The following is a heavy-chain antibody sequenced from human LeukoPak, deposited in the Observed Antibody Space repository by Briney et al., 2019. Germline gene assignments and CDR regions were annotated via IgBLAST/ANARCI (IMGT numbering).Heavy chain of an antibody. D-gene: IGHD6-13*01. CDR3: ARDVNRGSSWAFDY. V-gene: IGHV4-4*07. CDR2: IYTSGST. J-gene: IGHJ4*02. CDR1: GGSISSYY. Sequence: PSETLSLTCTVSGGSISSYYWSWIRQPAGKGLEWIGRIYTSGSTNYNPSLKSRVTMSVDTSKNQFSLKPSSVTAADTAVYYCARDVNRGSSWAFDYWGQGTLVTVSS.